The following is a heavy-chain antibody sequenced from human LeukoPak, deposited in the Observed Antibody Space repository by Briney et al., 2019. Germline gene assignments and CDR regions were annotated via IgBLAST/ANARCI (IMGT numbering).Heavy chain of an antibody. CDR3: AREITMIPYYFDY. CDR1: GYTFTSYG. J-gene: IGHJ4*02. V-gene: IGHV7-4-1*02. CDR2: INTNTGNP. Sequence: ASVKVSCKASGYTFTSYGISWVRQAPGQGLEWMGWINTNTGNPTYAQGFTGRFVFSLDTSVSTAYLQISSLKAEDTAVYYCAREITMIPYYFDYWGQGTLVTVSS. D-gene: IGHD3-22*01.